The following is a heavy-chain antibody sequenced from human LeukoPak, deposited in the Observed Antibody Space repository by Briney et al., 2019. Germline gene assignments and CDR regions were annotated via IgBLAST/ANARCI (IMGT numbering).Heavy chain of an antibody. V-gene: IGHV3-30-3*01. J-gene: IGHJ4*02. D-gene: IGHD6-13*01. CDR3: AKGDAAGAYRTDF. Sequence: GRCLSPSCVVSGISLRSYSVHWVSQAPGKGLEWVALTSQDESNKKYADFVRGRCTVSRHTSRDTVSLQLSNLRHEDTAVYYCAKGDAAGAYRTDFWGPGTRVTVSS. CDR1: GISLRSYS. CDR2: TSQDESNK.